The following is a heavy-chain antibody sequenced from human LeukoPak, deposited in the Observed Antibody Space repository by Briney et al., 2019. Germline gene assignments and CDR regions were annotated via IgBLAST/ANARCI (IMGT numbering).Heavy chain of an antibody. J-gene: IGHJ3*02. CDR1: GGSISSYY. CDR3: AAGTAPSDAFDI. V-gene: IGHV4-4*07. D-gene: IGHD6-13*01. Sequence: SETLSLTCTVSGGSISSYYWSWLRQPAGKGLEWIGRIYTSGSTNYNPSLKSRVTMSVDTSKNQFSLKLSSVTAADTAVHYCAAGTAPSDAFDIWGQGTMVTVSS. CDR2: IYTSGST.